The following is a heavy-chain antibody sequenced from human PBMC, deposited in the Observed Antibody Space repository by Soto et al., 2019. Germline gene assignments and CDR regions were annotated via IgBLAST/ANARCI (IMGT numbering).Heavy chain of an antibody. J-gene: IGHJ6*02. CDR1: GYTFTSYG. D-gene: IGHD3-3*01. V-gene: IGHV1-18*01. CDR3: ARDRGKYYDFWIGYRTGYYYYGMDV. Sequence: GASVKVSCKASGYTFTSYGISWVRQAPGQGLDWMGWISAYNGNTNYAQKLQGRVTMTTDTSTSTAYMELRSLRSDDTAVYYCARDRGKYYDFWIGYRTGYYYYGMDVWGQGTTVTVSS. CDR2: ISAYNGNT.